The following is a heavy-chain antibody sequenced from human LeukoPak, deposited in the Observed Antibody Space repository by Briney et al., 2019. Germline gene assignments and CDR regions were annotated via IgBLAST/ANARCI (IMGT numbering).Heavy chain of an antibody. CDR1: GGSFSGYY. CDR3: ARRNGQDIVATFRRRYYFDY. V-gene: IGHV4-34*01. D-gene: IGHD5-12*01. CDR2: INHSGST. J-gene: IGHJ4*02. Sequence: SETLSLTCAVYGGSFSGYYWSWIRQPPGKGLEWVGEINHSGSTNYNPSLKSRVTISINTSKNQFSLKLSSVTAADTAVYYCARRNGQDIVATFRRRYYFDYWGQGTLVTVSS.